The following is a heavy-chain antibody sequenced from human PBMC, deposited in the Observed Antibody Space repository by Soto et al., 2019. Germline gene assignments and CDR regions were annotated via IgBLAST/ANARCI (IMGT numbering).Heavy chain of an antibody. Sequence: QVQLVQSGAEVKKPGSSVKVSCKASGGTFSYYTITWVRQAPGQGLEWMGRIIPILGIANYAQKFQGRVTITADKSTSTAYRELSSLRSEDTAVYYCAREQYGGDPMIWGQGTLVTVSS. J-gene: IGHJ4*02. CDR2: IIPILGIA. D-gene: IGHD2-21*02. V-gene: IGHV1-69*08. CDR3: AREQYGGDPMI. CDR1: GGTFSYYT.